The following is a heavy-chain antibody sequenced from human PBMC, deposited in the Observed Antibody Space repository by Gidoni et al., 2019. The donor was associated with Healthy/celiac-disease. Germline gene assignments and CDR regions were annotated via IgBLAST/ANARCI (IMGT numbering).Heavy chain of an antibody. V-gene: IGHV5-51*01. CDR1: GYSFTSYW. CDR3: ARQRGDYCTNGVCFHDAFDI. J-gene: IGHJ3*02. CDR2: IYPGDSDT. Sequence: EVQLVQSGAEVKKPGESLKISCKGSGYSFTSYWIGWVRQMPGKGLEWMGIIYPGDSDTRYSPSFQGQVTISADKSISTAYLQWSSLKASDTAMYYCARQRGDYCTNGVCFHDAFDIWGQGTMVTVSS. D-gene: IGHD2-8*01.